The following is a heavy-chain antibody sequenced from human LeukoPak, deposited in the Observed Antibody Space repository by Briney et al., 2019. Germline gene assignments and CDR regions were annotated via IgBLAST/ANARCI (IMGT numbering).Heavy chain of an antibody. J-gene: IGHJ4*02. CDR2: IIPIFGTA. D-gene: IGHD4-23*01. Sequence: SVKASCNASGGTFTSYAISWVRQAPGQGLEWMGGIIPIFGTANYAQKFQGRVTITADESTSTAYMELSSLRSEDTAVYYCASRNYGGNSFFYYWGQGTLVTVSS. V-gene: IGHV1-69*13. CDR1: GGTFTSYA. CDR3: ASRNYGGNSFFYY.